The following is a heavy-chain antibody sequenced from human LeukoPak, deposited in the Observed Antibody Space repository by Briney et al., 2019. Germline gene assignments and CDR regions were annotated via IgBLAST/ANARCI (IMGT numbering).Heavy chain of an antibody. CDR1: GFTFSSYG. Sequence: PGGSLRLSCAASGFTFSSYGMSWVRQAPGKGLEWVSGINWNGGSTGYADSVKGRFTISRDNAKNSLYLQMNSLRAEDTALYYCARATYYDFWSGRHYYYYMDVWGKGTTVTVSS. V-gene: IGHV3-20*04. CDR3: ARATYYDFWSGRHYYYYMDV. D-gene: IGHD3-3*01. J-gene: IGHJ6*03. CDR2: INWNGGST.